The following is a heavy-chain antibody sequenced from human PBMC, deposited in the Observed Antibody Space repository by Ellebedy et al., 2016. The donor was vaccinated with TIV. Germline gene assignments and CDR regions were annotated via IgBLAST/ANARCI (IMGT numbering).Heavy chain of an antibody. V-gene: IGHV3-23*01. CDR2: INWSGDLI. J-gene: IGHJ4*02. Sequence: GGSLRLXXATSGFDFDDFAMSWLRQVPGKGLEWISGINWSGDLIHYSDSVKGRFTISRDNSKNILYLQMNSLRVEDTAVYYCVKGAWLDDWGQGTLVTVSS. D-gene: IGHD1-26*01. CDR3: VKGAWLDD. CDR1: GFDFDDFA.